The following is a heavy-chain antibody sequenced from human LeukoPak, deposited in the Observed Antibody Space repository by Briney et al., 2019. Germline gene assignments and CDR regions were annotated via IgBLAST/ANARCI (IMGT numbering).Heavy chain of an antibody. Sequence: ASVKVSCKASGYTFTGYYMHWVRQAPGQGLEWMGRINPNSGGTNYAQKFQGRVTMTRDTSISTAYMELSRLRSDDTAVYYCARDHPRRGYCSSTSCPNTSDYWGQGTLVTVFS. CDR1: GYTFTGYY. V-gene: IGHV1-2*06. D-gene: IGHD2-2*01. J-gene: IGHJ4*02. CDR2: INPNSGGT. CDR3: ARDHPRRGYCSSTSCPNTSDY.